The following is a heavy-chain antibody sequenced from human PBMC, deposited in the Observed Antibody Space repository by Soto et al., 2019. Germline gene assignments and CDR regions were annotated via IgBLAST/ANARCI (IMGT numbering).Heavy chain of an antibody. Sequence: PXGTLSLTCTVSGCSISSYYWSWIRQPPGKGLEWIGRIYTSGSTNYNPSLKSRVTMSVDTSKNQFSLKLSSVTAADTAVYYCARSALSNWNDEQNFDYWGQGTLVTVSS. CDR3: ARSALSNWNDEQNFDY. D-gene: IGHD1-1*01. CDR1: GCSISSYY. J-gene: IGHJ4*02. V-gene: IGHV4-4*07. CDR2: IYTSGST.